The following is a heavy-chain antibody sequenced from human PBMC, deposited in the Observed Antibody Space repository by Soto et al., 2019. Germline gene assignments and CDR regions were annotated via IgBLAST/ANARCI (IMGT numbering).Heavy chain of an antibody. CDR1: GGTFSSYA. J-gene: IGHJ3*02. V-gene: IGHV1-69*01. CDR3: ARDLHGSGSYGDAFDI. Sequence: QVQLVQSGAEVKKPGSSVKVSCKASGGTFSSYAISWVRQAPGQGLEWMGGIIPIFGTANYAQKFQGRVTITADESTSTAYMELSSLRSEDTAVYYCARDLHGSGSYGDAFDIWGQGTMVTVSS. D-gene: IGHD3-10*01. CDR2: IIPIFGTA.